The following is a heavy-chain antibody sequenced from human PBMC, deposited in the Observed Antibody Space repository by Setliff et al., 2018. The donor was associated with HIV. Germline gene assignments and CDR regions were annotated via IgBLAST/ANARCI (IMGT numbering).Heavy chain of an antibody. D-gene: IGHD5-18*01. Sequence: PSETLSLTCTVSGGSISSYYWSWIRQPPGEGLEWIGYIYASGNTDYNPSLKSRVTLSLDTSENRFPLKLSSVTAADTAVYYCARTRGYSYGTLAGFDYWGRGSLVTVSS. CDR2: IYASGNT. CDR1: GGSISSYY. V-gene: IGHV4-4*08. CDR3: ARTRGYSYGTLAGFDY. J-gene: IGHJ4*01.